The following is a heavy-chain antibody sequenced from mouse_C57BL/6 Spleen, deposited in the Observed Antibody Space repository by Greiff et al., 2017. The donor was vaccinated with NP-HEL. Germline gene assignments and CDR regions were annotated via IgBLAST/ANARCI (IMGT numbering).Heavy chain of an antibody. Sequence: VKLQESGAELVRPGASVTLSCKASGSTFTDYAMHWVKQTPVHGLAWIGAIVPETGGPAYNQKFTGKAILTAAKSSGTAYMELRSLPSEDDAVYYCTRGGYSNYGWFADWGQATLVTVAA. V-gene: IGHV1-15*01. CDR2: IVPETGGP. D-gene: IGHD2-5*01. CDR1: GSTFTDYA. J-gene: IGHJ3*01. CDR3: TRGGYSNYGWFAD.